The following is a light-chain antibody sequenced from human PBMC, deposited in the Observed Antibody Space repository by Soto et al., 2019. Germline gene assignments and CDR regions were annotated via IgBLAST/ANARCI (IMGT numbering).Light chain of an antibody. V-gene: IGKV1-39*01. CDR1: QGVSTY. J-gene: IGKJ2*01. CDR2: AAS. CDR3: QHSYRTPRT. Sequence: DIQMTQSPSSLSASVGDRVTITCRASQGVSTYLIWYQQRPGRAPKLLIYAASKVLGGIPSRFSGSGSGTNFPLIISSLQPEDFANYCWQHSYRTPRTFGQGTKLEIK.